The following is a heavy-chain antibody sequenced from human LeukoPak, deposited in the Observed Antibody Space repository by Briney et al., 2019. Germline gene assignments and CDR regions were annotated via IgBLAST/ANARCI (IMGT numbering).Heavy chain of an antibody. CDR3: ARTTMVRGTYYMDV. CDR2: ISSSGST. Sequence: PSETLSLTCTVSGDSISSGDYYWSWIRQPAGKGLEWIGRISSSGSTNYNPSLKSRVTISVDTSKNQFSLKLSSVTAADTAVYYCARTTMVRGTYYMDVWGKGTTVTISS. J-gene: IGHJ6*03. D-gene: IGHD3-10*01. CDR1: GDSISSGDYY. V-gene: IGHV4-61*02.